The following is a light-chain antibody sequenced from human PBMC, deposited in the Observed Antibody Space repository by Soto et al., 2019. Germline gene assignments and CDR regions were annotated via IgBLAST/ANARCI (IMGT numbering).Light chain of an antibody. V-gene: IGLV6-57*04. J-gene: IGLJ2*01. CDR1: SGSIASNY. CDR3: QSYDSSNPVV. CDR2: EDN. Sequence: NFMLTQPHSVSESPGKTVTISCTRSSGSIASNYVQWYQQRPGSAPTTVIYEDNQRPSGVPDRFSGSIDSSSNSGSLTISGLKTEDEADYYCQSYDSSNPVVFGGGTKLTVL.